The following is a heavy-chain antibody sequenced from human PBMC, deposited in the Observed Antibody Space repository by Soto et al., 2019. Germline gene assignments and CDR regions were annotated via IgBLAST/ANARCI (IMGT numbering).Heavy chain of an antibody. CDR1: GFTFSSYA. Sequence: QVQLVESGGGVVQPGRSLRLSCAASGFTFSSYAMHWVRQAPGKGLEWVAVISYDGSNKYYADSVKSRFTISRDNSKNTLYLQMNSLSAEDTAVYYCARDAYDSSAGFDYWGQGTLVTVSS. J-gene: IGHJ4*02. CDR3: ARDAYDSSAGFDY. D-gene: IGHD3-22*01. V-gene: IGHV3-30-3*01. CDR2: ISYDGSNK.